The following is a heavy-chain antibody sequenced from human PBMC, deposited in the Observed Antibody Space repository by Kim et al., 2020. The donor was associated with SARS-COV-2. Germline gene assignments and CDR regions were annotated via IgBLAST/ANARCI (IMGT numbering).Heavy chain of an antibody. D-gene: IGHD3-9*01. CDR3: AHLGFDWLLSL. V-gene: IGHV3-74*01. Sequence: GGSLRLSCEGSGFIFSHYWMHWVRQAPGKGLVWVSRISSDGSFTGYADSVKGRFTISRDNDKNTLYLQMNSLRAEDTAVYYCAHLGFDWLLSLWGQGTLVTVSS. CDR2: ISSDGSFT. CDR1: GFIFSHYW. J-gene: IGHJ4*02.